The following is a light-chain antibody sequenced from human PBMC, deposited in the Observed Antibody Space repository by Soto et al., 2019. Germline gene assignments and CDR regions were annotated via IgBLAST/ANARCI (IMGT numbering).Light chain of an antibody. V-gene: IGLV2-14*01. CDR1: SSEVGGYNY. J-gene: IGLJ1*01. Sequence: SALTPPASVSGSPGQSTTISCNGTSSEVGGYNYVSWYQHHPGKAPKLMIYEVTNRPSGGSIRFSGSKSGTTASLTISVLQAEDEADYYCLSFTSSFTYIFGTGTKVTVL. CDR2: EVT. CDR3: LSFTSSFTYI.